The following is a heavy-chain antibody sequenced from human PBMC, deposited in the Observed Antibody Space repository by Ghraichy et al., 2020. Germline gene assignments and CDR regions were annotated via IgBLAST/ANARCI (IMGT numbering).Heavy chain of an antibody. D-gene: IGHD5-12*01. CDR1: GGSISSFTSY. V-gene: IGHV4-39*01. CDR2: VTKSGST. J-gene: IGHJ3*02. CDR3: ARRGYGDDFDI. Sequence: SETLSLTCTVSGGSISSFTSYWVWMPPPPGMGLNGISSVTKSGSTYYYSSLKSRVTISVDTSKNQFSLNLSTVTAADTAVYYCARRGYGDDFDIWGQGALVPVSS.